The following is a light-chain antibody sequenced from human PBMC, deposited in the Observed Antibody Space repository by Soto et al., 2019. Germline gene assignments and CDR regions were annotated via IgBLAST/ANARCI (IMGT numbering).Light chain of an antibody. CDR3: SSYTSSSTLSYV. V-gene: IGLV2-14*01. Sequence: SVLAQPASVSGSPGQSITISCTXTXXDDGVYNYVSWYQQHPGKAPKLMIYDVSNRPSGVSNRFSGSKSGNTASLTISGLQAEDEADYYCSSYTSSSTLSYVFGTGTKVTVL. CDR2: DVS. CDR1: XXDDGVYNY. J-gene: IGLJ1*01.